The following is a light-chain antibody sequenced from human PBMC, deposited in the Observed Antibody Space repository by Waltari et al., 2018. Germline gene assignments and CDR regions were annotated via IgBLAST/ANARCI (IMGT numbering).Light chain of an antibody. J-gene: IGLJ3*02. V-gene: IGLV2-23*02. Sequence: QSALTQPASVSGSPGQSITISCTGTSNDSGNYNLVSWYQQHPGKAPKLMIYEVYNRPSGVSNRLSGAKSGNTASLTIFGLQAEDEADYYCCSYAGRSTWVFGGGTKVTVL. CDR1: SNDSGNYNL. CDR3: CSYAGRSTWV. CDR2: EVY.